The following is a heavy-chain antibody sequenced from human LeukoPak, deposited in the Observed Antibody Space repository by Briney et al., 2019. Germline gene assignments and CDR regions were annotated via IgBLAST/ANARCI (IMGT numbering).Heavy chain of an antibody. CDR3: ASALAVAP. D-gene: IGHD6-19*01. CDR2: ISYDGSNK. V-gene: IGHV3-30*03. CDR1: GFTFSSYS. Sequence: GGSLRLSCAASGFTFSSYSMNWVRQAPGKGLEWVAVISYDGSNKYYADSVKGRFTISRDNSKNTLYLQMNSLRAEDTAVYYCASALAVAPWGQGTLVTVSS. J-gene: IGHJ5*02.